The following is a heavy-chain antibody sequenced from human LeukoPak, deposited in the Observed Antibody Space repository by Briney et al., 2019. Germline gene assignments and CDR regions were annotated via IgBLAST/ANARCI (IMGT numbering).Heavy chain of an antibody. V-gene: IGHV4-34*01. CDR1: GVSFSGYY. J-gene: IGHJ5*02. Sequence: SETLSLTCAVYGVSFSGYYWSWIRQPPGKGLEWVGEINHSGSTNYNPSLKSRVTISVDTSKNQCSLKLSSVTAADTAVYYCARGIGAFMKRRIWFDPWGQGTLVSVSS. CDR3: ARGIGAFMKRRIWFDP. CDR2: INHSGST. D-gene: IGHD1-26*01.